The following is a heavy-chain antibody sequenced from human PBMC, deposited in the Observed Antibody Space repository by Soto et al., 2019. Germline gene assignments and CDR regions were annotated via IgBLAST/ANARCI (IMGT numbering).Heavy chain of an antibody. Sequence: GGSLRLSCEVSGFTFSSYEMYWVRQAPGKGLEWVAYISSSGETVYYAGSVQGRFTISRDNAKNSLYLQMSSLGAEDTAVYYCAREGFYAMDVWGQGTTVTVSS. CDR2: ISSSGETV. V-gene: IGHV3-48*03. CDR1: GFTFSSYE. CDR3: AREGFYAMDV. D-gene: IGHD2-2*01. J-gene: IGHJ6*02.